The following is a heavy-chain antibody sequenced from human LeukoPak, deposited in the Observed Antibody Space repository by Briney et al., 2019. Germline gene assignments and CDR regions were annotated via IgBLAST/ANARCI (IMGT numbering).Heavy chain of an antibody. CDR3: ARETAHYYDTSRGWFDP. J-gene: IGHJ5*02. V-gene: IGHV4-59*01. CDR1: GGSIRGYY. Sequence: SKTLSLTCTVSGGSIRGYYWTWIRQPPGKGLEWIGYIYYGGSTNYNPSLKSRVTISVDTSKNQFSLKLSSVTAADTAVYYCARETAHYYDTSRGWFDPWGQGTLVTVSS. CDR2: IYYGGST. D-gene: IGHD3-22*01.